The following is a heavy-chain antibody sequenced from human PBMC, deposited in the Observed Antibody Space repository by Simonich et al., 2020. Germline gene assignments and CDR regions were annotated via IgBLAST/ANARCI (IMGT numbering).Heavy chain of an antibody. CDR3: ARDAAGDY. J-gene: IGHJ4*02. Sequence: EVQLVESGGGLVKPGGSLRLSCAASGLTFSSYSMNWVRQAPVKGLEWVASISSSSSYIYYTDSVKGRFTISRDNAKNSLYLQMNSLRAEDTAVYYCARDAAGDYWGQGTLVTVSS. D-gene: IGHD6-13*01. V-gene: IGHV3-21*01. CDR1: GLTFSSYS. CDR2: ISSSSSYI.